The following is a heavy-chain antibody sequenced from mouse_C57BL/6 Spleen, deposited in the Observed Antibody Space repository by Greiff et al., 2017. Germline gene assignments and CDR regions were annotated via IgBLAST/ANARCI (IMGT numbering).Heavy chain of an antibody. V-gene: IGHV5-17*01. D-gene: IGHD2-4*01. CDR3: ARSHYDYGRGYYVMDY. CDR2: ISRGSSTI. Sequence: EVQLVESGGGLVKPGGSLKLSCAASGFTFSDYGMHWVRQAPEKGLEWVAYISRGSSTIYYADTVKGRFTISRDNAKNTLFLQMTSLRTEDTAVYYCARSHYDYGRGYYVMDYWGQGTSVTVSS. CDR1: GFTFSDYG. J-gene: IGHJ4*01.